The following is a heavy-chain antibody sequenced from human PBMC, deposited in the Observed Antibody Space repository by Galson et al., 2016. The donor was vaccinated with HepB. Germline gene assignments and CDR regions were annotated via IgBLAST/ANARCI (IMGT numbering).Heavy chain of an antibody. Sequence: SVKVSCKASGGTFNSHAISWVRQAPGQGLEWMGGIMPAFGTSTYAQQFQARATITADESTSTAYLELSSLRSEDTAVYYCASSPYYYDSSGYSFRWYFDYWGQGTLVTVSS. J-gene: IGHJ4*02. CDR2: IMPAFGTS. CDR1: GGTFNSHA. D-gene: IGHD3-22*01. V-gene: IGHV1-69*13. CDR3: ASSPYYYDSSGYSFRWYFDY.